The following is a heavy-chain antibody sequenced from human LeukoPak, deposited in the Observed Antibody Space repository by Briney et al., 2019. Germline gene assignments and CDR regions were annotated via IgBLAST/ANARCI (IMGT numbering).Heavy chain of an antibody. CDR1: GFTFSNAW. J-gene: IGHJ4*02. V-gene: IGHV3-15*01. CDR3: TTQPWQVDY. CDR2: IKSKIDGETT. Sequence: TGGSPRLSCAASGFTFSNAWMTWVRQAPRKGLEWVGRIKSKIDGETTDYAAPVKGRFTISRDDSKNTLYLQMNSLKIEDTAMYYCTTQPWQVDYWGQGTLVTASS. D-gene: IGHD6-19*01.